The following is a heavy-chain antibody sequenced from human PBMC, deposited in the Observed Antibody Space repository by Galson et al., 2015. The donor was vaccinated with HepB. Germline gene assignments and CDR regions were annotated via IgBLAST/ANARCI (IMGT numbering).Heavy chain of an antibody. J-gene: IGHJ4*02. CDR2: IIPVLGIA. D-gene: IGHD5-24*01. V-gene: IGHV1-69*04. CDR3: ARDNEMGSGAFDY. Sequence: SVKVSCKASGGTFSSYAISWVRQAPGQGLEWMGRIIPVLGIANYAQKFQGRVTITADKSTSTAYMELSSLRSEDTAVYYCARDNEMGSGAFDYWGQGTLVTVSS. CDR1: GGTFSSYA.